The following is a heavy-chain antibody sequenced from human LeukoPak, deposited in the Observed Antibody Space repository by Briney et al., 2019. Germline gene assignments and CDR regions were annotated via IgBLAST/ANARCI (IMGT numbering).Heavy chain of an antibody. CDR2: ISRSSSAI. CDR1: GFTFSYYG. J-gene: IGHJ5*02. D-gene: IGHD4-11*01. Sequence: GGSLRLSCAASGFTFSYYGMNWVRQTPGKGLEWVSYISRSSSAIYYADSLKGRFTISRDNAKNSLYLQMNSLRAEDTALYHCARDGVVYSNYDGWFDPWGQGTLVTVSS. V-gene: IGHV3-48*04. CDR3: ARDGVVYSNYDGWFDP.